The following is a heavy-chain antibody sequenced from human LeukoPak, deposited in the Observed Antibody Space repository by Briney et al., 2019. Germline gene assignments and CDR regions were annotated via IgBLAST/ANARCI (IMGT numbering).Heavy chain of an antibody. D-gene: IGHD4-23*01. CDR1: GYTFTNYG. V-gene: IGHV1-18*01. CDR2: ISAYNGYT. J-gene: IGHJ1*01. Sequence: VASVKVSCKASGYTFTNYGISWVRQAPGQGLEWMGWISAYNGYTDYAQKLQFRVTMTTDTSTSTAYMELRSLRSDDTAVYYCARDKAVTTEVTQHFQHRGQGTLVTVSS. CDR3: ARDKAVTTEVTQHFQH.